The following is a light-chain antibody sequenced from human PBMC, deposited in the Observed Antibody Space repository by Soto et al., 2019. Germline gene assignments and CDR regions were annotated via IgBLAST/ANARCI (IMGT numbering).Light chain of an antibody. J-gene: IGLJ2*01. V-gene: IGLV6-57*04. CDR2: DDN. CDR1: SGSIASNY. Sequence: LMLTQPHSVSESPGKTVTISCTRSSGSIASNYVQWYQQRPGSAPTTVIYDDNQRPSGVPDRFSGSIDSSSNSASLTISGLKTEDEADYYCQSYDSSNHVVFGGGTKLTVL. CDR3: QSYDSSNHVV.